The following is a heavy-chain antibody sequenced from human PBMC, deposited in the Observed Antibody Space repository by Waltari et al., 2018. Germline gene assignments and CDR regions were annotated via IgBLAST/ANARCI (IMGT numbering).Heavy chain of an antibody. CDR3: ARDIMAP. D-gene: IGHD3-16*01. Sequence: QVQLIQSGTEVRKPGASVKVSCKTSGYTFTRHDINWVRQAAGQGLEWLGWMSPATGDTGYAQKFQGRINMTRNTSINTAYLELSSLTSEDTAIYYCARDIMAPWGQGTRVSVSS. J-gene: IGHJ5*02. V-gene: IGHV1-8*01. CDR2: MSPATGDT. CDR1: GYTFTRHD.